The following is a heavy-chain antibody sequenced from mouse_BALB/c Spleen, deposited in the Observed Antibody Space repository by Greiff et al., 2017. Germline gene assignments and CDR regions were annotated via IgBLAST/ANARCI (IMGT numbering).Heavy chain of an antibody. CDR1: GYTFTDYE. D-gene: IGHD2-10*02. CDR2: IDPETGGT. CDR3: ARSSYGNYEGGAMDY. V-gene: IGHV1-15*01. J-gene: IGHJ4*01. Sequence: VQLQQSGAELVRPGASVTLSCKASGYTFTDYEMHWVKQTPVHGLEWIGAIDPETGGTAYNQKFKGKATLTVDESSSTAYMQLSSLTSEDSAVYYCARSSYGNYEGGAMDYWGQGTSVTVSS.